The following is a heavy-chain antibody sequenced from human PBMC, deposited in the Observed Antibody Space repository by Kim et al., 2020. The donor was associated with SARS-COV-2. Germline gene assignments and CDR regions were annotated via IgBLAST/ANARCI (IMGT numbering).Heavy chain of an antibody. J-gene: IGHJ4*02. CDR2: IFYSGSI. V-gene: IGHV4-59*13. CDR1: GGSINSDY. CDR3: ARGSRGNSISD. D-gene: IGHD3-3*02. Sequence: SETLSLTCTVSGGSINSDYWSWIRQPPGKGLEWIGYIFYSGSINNNPSLKSRVTISVETSKSQFFLKLTSVTAADTSGNYCARGSRGNSISDWGQGALGTVS.